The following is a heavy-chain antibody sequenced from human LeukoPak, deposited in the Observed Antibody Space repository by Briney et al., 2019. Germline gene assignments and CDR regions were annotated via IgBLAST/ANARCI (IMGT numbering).Heavy chain of an antibody. D-gene: IGHD6-19*01. CDR2: INPKSGGT. CDR1: GYTFTGYY. CDR3: ASGAKYSSGGNWFDP. V-gene: IGHV1-2*02. Sequence: GASVKVSCKASGYTFTGYYIHWVRQAPGQGLEWMGWINPKSGGTNYAQKFQGRVTMTRDTSISTAYMELSRLRFDDTAVYYCASGAKYSSGGNWFDPWGQGTLVTVSS. J-gene: IGHJ5*02.